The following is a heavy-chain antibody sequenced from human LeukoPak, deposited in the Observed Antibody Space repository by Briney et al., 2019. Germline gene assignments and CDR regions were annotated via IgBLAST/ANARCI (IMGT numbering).Heavy chain of an antibody. J-gene: IGHJ3*02. Sequence: GESLKIYCKGSGYSFTRFWIGWVRQMPGKGLEWMGIIYPGNSDTRYSPSFQGQVTISADKSVSTAYLQWSSLKASDTAMYYCAKILAIATAAYDAFDIWGQGTMVTVSS. V-gene: IGHV5-51*01. CDR3: AKILAIATAAYDAFDI. CDR1: GYSFTRFW. D-gene: IGHD6-13*01. CDR2: IYPGNSDT.